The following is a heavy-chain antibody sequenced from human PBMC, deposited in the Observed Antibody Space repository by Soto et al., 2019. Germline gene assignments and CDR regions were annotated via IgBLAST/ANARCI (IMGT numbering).Heavy chain of an antibody. J-gene: IGHJ3*02. CDR3: ASDVSPVSSSLYRDDFDI. D-gene: IGHD6-13*01. CDR2: IKKDGSKI. V-gene: IGHV3-7*05. Sequence: EVQLVESGGDLVQPGGSLRLSCAASGFSFASSWMTWVRQAPGKGLEWVANIKKDGSKINYLDSVRGRFTVSRDNAKNYLYLEMNSLRDDDTALYYCASDVSPVSSSLYRDDFDILGQGTMVTVSS. CDR1: GFSFASSW.